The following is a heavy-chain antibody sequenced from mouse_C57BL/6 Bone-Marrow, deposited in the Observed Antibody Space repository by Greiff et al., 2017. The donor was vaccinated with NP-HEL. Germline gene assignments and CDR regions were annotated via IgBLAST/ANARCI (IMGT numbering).Heavy chain of an antibody. D-gene: IGHD1-1*01. CDR3: ASNYYGSSSWFAY. CDR1: GYTFTSYG. J-gene: IGHJ3*01. CDR2: IYPRSGNT. V-gene: IGHV1-81*01. Sequence: VKVVESGAELARPGASVKLSCKASGYTFTSYGISWVKQRTGQGLEWIGEIYPRSGNTYYNEKFKGKATLTADKSSSTAYMELRSLTSEDSAVYFCASNYYGSSSWFAYWGQGTLVTVSA.